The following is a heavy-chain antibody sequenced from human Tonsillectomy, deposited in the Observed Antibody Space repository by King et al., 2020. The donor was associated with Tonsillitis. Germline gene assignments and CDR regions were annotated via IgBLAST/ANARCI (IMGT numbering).Heavy chain of an antibody. CDR3: ARGQNEYQLLYGSWFDP. D-gene: IGHD2-2*02. V-gene: IGHV1-18*01. CDR1: GYIFTSYG. J-gene: IGHJ5*02. CDR2: ISVYNGNT. Sequence: QLVQSGAEVKKPGASVKVSCKASGYIFTSYGISWVRQAPGQGLEWMGWISVYNGNTNYAQKLQGRVTMTTDTSTSTAYMGLRSLRSDDTAVYYCARGQNEYQLLYGSWFDPWGQGTLVTVSS.